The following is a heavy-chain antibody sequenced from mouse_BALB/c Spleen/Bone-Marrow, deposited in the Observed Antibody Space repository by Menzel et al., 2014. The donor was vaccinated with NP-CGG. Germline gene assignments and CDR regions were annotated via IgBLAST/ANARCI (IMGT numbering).Heavy chain of an antibody. CDR2: IYPGNVNT. J-gene: IGHJ3*01. CDR3: ARGGYDGAWFAY. V-gene: IGHV1S56*01. Sequence: QVQLQQSGPELVKPGASVRISCKASGYTFTTYYIHWVKQRPGQGLEWIGWIYPGNVNTNYNEKFKGKATLTADKSSSTAYMQLSSLTSEDSAVYFCARGGYDGAWFAYWGQVTLVTVSA. CDR1: GYTFTTYY. D-gene: IGHD2-14*01.